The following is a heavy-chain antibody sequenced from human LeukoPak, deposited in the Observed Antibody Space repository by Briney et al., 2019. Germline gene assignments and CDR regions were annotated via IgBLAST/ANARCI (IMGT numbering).Heavy chain of an antibody. J-gene: IGHJ6*03. D-gene: IGHD6-13*01. CDR1: GFTVSSNY. V-gene: IGHV3-66*01. CDR3: ASSSSWSYYMDV. CDR2: IYSGGST. Sequence: GGSLRLSCAASGFTVSSNYMSWVRQAPGKGLEWVSVIYSGGSTYYADSVKGRSTISRDNSKNTLYLQMNSLRAEDTAVYYCASSSSWSYYMDVWGKGTTVTISS.